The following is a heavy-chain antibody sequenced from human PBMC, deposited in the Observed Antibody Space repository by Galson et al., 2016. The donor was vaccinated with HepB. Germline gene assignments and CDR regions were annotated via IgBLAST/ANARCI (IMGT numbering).Heavy chain of an antibody. CDR3: ATISTVTNYYLGMDV. V-gene: IGHV5-10-1*01. CDR2: IDPSDSYT. Sequence: QSGAEVKKPGESLRISCKGSGYSFTNFWISWVRQMPGKGLEWMGRIDPSDSYTDYSPSFEGHVTISTDKSISTAYLQWSTLKASDTAIYYCATISTVTNYYLGMDVWGQGTTVTVSS. J-gene: IGHJ6*02. D-gene: IGHD4-17*01. CDR1: GYSFTNFW.